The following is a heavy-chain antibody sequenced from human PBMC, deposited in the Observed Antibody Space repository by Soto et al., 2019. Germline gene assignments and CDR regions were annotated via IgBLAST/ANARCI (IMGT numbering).Heavy chain of an antibody. CDR1: GGTFSSYA. V-gene: IGHV1-69*06. J-gene: IGHJ6*02. CDR3: AYSGSRNYYYYGMGV. D-gene: IGHD1-26*01. CDR2: IIPIFGTA. Sequence: SVKVSCKASGGTFSSYAISWVRQAPGQGLEWMGGIIPIFGTANYAQKFQGRATITADKSTSTAYMELSSLRSEDTAVYYCAYSGSRNYYYYGMGVWGQGTTVTVSS.